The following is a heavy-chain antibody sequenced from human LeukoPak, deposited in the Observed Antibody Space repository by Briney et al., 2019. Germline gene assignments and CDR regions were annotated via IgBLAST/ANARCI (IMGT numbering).Heavy chain of an antibody. Sequence: SETLSLTSTVSGYSISSGYYWGWIRQPPGKGLEWIGSIYHSGSTYYNPSLKSRVTISVDTSKNQFSLKLSSVTAADTAVYYCARAGENHGILYYYYYMDVWGKGTTVTVSS. CDR3: ARAGENHGILYYYYYMDV. J-gene: IGHJ6*03. V-gene: IGHV4-38-2*02. CDR1: GYSISSGYY. D-gene: IGHD3-16*01. CDR2: IYHSGST.